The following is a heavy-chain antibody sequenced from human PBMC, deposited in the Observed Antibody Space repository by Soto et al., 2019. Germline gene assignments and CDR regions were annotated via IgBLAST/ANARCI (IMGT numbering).Heavy chain of an antibody. D-gene: IGHD2-2*01. CDR1: GFTFSNAW. CDR2: IKSKTDGGKT. CDR3: TTEGSIVVVPEPQDYYYYGMDV. V-gene: IGHV3-15*07. Sequence: GGSLRLSCAASGFTFSNAWMNWVRQAPGKGLEWVGRIKSKTDGGKTDYAAPVKGRFTISRDDSKNTLYLQMNSLKTEDTAVYYCTTEGSIVVVPEPQDYYYYGMDVWGQGTTVTVSS. J-gene: IGHJ6*02.